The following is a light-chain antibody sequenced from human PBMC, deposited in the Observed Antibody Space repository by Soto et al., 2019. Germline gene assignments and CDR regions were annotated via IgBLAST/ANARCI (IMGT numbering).Light chain of an antibody. CDR3: QQHDSLPVT. J-gene: IGKJ2*01. V-gene: IGKV1-33*01. CDR2: DAA. Sequence: DIQMTQSPSSLSASVGDRVTITCLASQRISTHLNWYQQKPGKAPNLLIFDAAKLETGVPSRFSGRGSGTQFTLTINNLQPEDSATYFCQQHDSLPVTFGQGTKVDIK. CDR1: QRISTH.